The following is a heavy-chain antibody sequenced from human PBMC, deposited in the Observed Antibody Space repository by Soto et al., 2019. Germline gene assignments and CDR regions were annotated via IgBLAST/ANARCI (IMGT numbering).Heavy chain of an antibody. CDR3: ATAYRDYDVFDI. J-gene: IGHJ3*02. CDR2: IYYSGST. Sequence: SETLSLTCTVSGGSISSGGYYWSWIRQHPGKGLEWIGYIYYSGSTYYNPSLKSRVTISVDTSKNQFSLKLSSVTAADTAVYYCATAYRDYDVFDIWGQGTMVTVSS. D-gene: IGHD4-17*01. V-gene: IGHV4-31*03. CDR1: GGSISSGGYY.